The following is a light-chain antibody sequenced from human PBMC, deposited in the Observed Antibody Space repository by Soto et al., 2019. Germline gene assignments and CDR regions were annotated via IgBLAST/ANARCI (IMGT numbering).Light chain of an antibody. CDR3: QQHDNWPST. J-gene: IGKJ1*01. Sequence: ENVLTQSPGTLSLSPGERVTLSCRASQSVSSNYLAWYQQKPGQAPRLLIYGASVRATGIPDRFSGSGSGTDFTLTISSLQSGDFAVYYCQQHDNWPSTFGQGTKVDVK. CDR2: GAS. CDR1: QSVSSNY. V-gene: IGKV3-20*01.